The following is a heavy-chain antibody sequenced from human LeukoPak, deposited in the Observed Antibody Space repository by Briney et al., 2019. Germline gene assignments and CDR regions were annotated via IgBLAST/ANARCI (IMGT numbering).Heavy chain of an antibody. J-gene: IGHJ4*02. V-gene: IGHV3-11*01. Sequence: GGSLRLSCAASGFTFSDYYMSWIRQAPGKGLEWVSYISTSGSTVNYADSVKGRFTISRDNAKNSLYLQMNSLRAEDTAVYYCARDRPYYGSGSYYHYWGQGTLVTVSS. CDR3: ARDRPYYGSGSYYHY. CDR1: GFTFSDYY. CDR2: ISTSGSTV. D-gene: IGHD3-10*01.